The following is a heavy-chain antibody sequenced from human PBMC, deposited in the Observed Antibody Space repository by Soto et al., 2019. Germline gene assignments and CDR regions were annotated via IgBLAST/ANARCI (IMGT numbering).Heavy chain of an antibody. CDR3: ARLSSIGDYAH. D-gene: IGHD4-17*01. Sequence: QVQLQESGPGLVKPSETLSLTCTVSGGSISGHYWSWIRQPPGKGLECIGYIYYTGTTTYNPSLESRVTISLDTSKNRFSLMLSSVTAADTAVYYCARLSSIGDYAHWGQGTLVTVSS. CDR1: GGSISGHY. V-gene: IGHV4-59*08. J-gene: IGHJ4*02. CDR2: IYYTGTT.